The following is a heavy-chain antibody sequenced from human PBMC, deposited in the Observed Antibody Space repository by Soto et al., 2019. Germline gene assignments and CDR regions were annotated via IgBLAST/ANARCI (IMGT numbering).Heavy chain of an antibody. CDR3: ARVPRPYYYGMDV. Sequence: SLTCTVSGGSISSGGYYWSWIRQHPGKGLEWIGYIYYSGSTYYNPSLKSRVTISVDTSKNQFSLKLSSVTAADTAVYYCARVPRPYYYGMDVWGQVTTVTVSS. V-gene: IGHV4-31*03. CDR1: GGSISSGGYY. J-gene: IGHJ6*02. CDR2: IYYSGST.